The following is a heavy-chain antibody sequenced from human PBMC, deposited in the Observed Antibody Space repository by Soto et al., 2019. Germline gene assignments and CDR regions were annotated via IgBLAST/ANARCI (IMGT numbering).Heavy chain of an antibody. V-gene: IGHV3-23*01. J-gene: IGHJ6*04. D-gene: IGHD3-3*01. CDR1: VFTFSNYA. CDR2: VTGSGAIT. Sequence: VGSLRLSCASSVFTFSNYAMNWVRQAPGKGLEWVSSVTGSGAITYYTDSVKGRFTMSRDNSKSTLYLQMNSLRAEDTAEHYSGKGIEWFYGLEVWAKGTTX. CDR3: GKGIEWFYGLEV.